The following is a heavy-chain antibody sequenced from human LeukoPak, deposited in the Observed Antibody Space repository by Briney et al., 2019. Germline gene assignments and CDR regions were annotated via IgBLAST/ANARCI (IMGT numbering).Heavy chain of an antibody. D-gene: IGHD6-13*01. J-gene: IGHJ4*02. V-gene: IGHV3-30*07. Sequence: DSVKGRFTISRDNSKNTLYLQMNSLRAEDTAVYYCATGIGAAGTSYWGQGTLVTVSS. CDR3: ATGIGAAGTSY.